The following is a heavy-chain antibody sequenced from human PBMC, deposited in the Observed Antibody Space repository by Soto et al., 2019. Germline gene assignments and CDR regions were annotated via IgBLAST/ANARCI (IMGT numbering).Heavy chain of an antibody. Sequence: PGGSLRLSCAASGFTFSSYGMHWVRQAPGKGLEWVAVISYDGSNKYYADSVKGRFTISRDNSKNTLYLQMNSLRAEDTAMYYCAKGRFTIFGVGGMDVWGQGTTVTVSS. CDR2: ISYDGSNK. D-gene: IGHD3-3*01. J-gene: IGHJ6*02. CDR3: AKGRFTIFGVGGMDV. CDR1: GFTFSSYG. V-gene: IGHV3-30*18.